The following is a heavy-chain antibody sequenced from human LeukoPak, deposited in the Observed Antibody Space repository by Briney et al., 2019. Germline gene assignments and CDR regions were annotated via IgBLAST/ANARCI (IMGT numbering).Heavy chain of an antibody. CDR1: GFTFDDYA. CDR3: ARGGDYGDEGWFDP. CDR2: ISSSGSTI. J-gene: IGHJ5*02. Sequence: GGSLRLSCAASGFTFDDYAMHWVRQAPGKGLEWVSYISSSGSTIYYADSVKGRFTISRDNAKNSLYLQMNSLRAEDTAVYYCARGGDYGDEGWFDPWGQGTLVTVSS. V-gene: IGHV3-48*03. D-gene: IGHD4-17*01.